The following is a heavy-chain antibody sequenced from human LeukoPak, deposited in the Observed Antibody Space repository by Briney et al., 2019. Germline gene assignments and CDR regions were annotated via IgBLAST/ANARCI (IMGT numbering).Heavy chain of an antibody. J-gene: IGHJ4*02. D-gene: IGHD5-18*01. CDR1: GGSISSGSYY. Sequence: KTSETLSLTCTVSGGSISSGSYYWTWIRQPAGKGLEWIGRIYTSGSTNHNPSLKSRVTISLDTSKNQFSLKLISVTAADTAVYFRARERTDTSMDYWGQGTLVTVSS. CDR2: IYTSGST. V-gene: IGHV4-61*02. CDR3: ARERTDTSMDY.